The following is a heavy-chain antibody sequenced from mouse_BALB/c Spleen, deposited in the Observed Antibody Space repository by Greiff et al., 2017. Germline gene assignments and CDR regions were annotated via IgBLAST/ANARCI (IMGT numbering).Heavy chain of an antibody. Sequence: EVTLVESGGGLVQPGGSRKLSCAASGFTFSSFGMHWVRQAPEKGLEWVAYISSGSSTIYYADTVKGRFTISRDNPKNTLFLQMTSLRSEDTAMYYCARGLAYYGNVDYWGQGTTLTVSS. CDR1: GFTFSSFG. CDR3: ARGLAYYGNVDY. CDR2: ISSGSSTI. V-gene: IGHV5-17*02. J-gene: IGHJ2*01. D-gene: IGHD2-10*01.